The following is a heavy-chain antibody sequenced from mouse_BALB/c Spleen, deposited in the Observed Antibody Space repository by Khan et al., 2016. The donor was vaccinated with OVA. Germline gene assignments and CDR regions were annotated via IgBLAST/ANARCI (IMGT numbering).Heavy chain of an antibody. V-gene: IGHV1-84*02. J-gene: IGHJ2*01. CDR3: ARGGYYGNSLFDY. Sequence: QVQLQQPGPELVKPGASVKISCKASGYIFTDYYINWVKQKPGQGLEWIGWIYPGSGNTKYNEKFKGMATLTVDTSSSTAYMEFSRLTSEDTAVYFCARGGYYGNSLFDYWGQGTTLTVSS. CDR1: GYIFTDYY. D-gene: IGHD1-1*01. CDR2: IYPGSGNT.